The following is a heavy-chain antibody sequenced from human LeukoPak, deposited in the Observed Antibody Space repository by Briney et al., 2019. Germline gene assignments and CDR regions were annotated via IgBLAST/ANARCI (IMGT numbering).Heavy chain of an antibody. CDR2: IYSGGST. J-gene: IGHJ6*03. V-gene: IGHV3-66*02. CDR3: ARVRCSSTSCYYYYYYMDV. D-gene: IGHD2-2*01. CDR1: GFTVSRNY. Sequence: GGSLRLSCAASGFTVSRNYMSWVRQAPGKGLEWVSVIYSGGSTYYADSVKGRFTISRDNSKNTLYLQMNSLRAEDTAVYYCARVRCSSTSCYYYYYYMDVWGKGTTVTVSS.